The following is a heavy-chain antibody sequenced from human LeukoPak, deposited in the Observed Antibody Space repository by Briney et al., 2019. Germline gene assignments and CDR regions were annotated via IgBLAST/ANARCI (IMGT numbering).Heavy chain of an antibody. V-gene: IGHV3-30*18. CDR1: GFTFSSYG. J-gene: IGHJ4*02. CDR3: AKFGYYDSSGYRNPFDY. D-gene: IGHD3-22*01. CDR2: ISYDGSNK. Sequence: GGSLRLSCAASGFTFSSYGMHWVRQAPGKGLEWVAVISYDGSNKYYADSVKGRFTISRDNSKNTLYLQMNSLRAEDTAVYYCAKFGYYDSSGYRNPFDYWGQGTLVAVSS.